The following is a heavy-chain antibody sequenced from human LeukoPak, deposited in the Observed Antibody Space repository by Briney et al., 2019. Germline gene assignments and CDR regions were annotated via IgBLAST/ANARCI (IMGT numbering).Heavy chain of an antibody. D-gene: IGHD4-11*01. CDR1: GGSISSSSYY. J-gene: IGHJ4*02. Sequence: SETLSLTCTVSGGSISSSSYYWGWIRQPPGKGLEWIGSIYSTGSTYYNPSLKSRVTISLDTSKNQFSLKLSSVTAADTAVYFCARERTTGREFDYWGQGTLVTVSS. CDR3: ARERTTGREFDY. CDR2: IYSTGST. V-gene: IGHV4-39*07.